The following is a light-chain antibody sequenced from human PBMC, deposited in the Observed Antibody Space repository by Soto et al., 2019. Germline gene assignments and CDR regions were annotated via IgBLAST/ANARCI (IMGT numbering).Light chain of an antibody. J-gene: IGKJ4*01. Sequence: DIQMTQSPSSLSASVGDRISITCQASLDISNFLNWYQQKPGKAPKLLIYDASILEAGVPSRFSGSGSGTDFTFTISSLQPEDIATYYCQKYDNVPLTFGGGTKVESK. V-gene: IGKV1-33*01. CDR1: LDISNF. CDR2: DAS. CDR3: QKYDNVPLT.